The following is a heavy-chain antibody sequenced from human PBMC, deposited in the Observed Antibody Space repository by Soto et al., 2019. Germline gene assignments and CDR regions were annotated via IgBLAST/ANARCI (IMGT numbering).Heavy chain of an antibody. J-gene: IGHJ4*02. Sequence: QGQLGQFGPGVKKPGSSVKVSCKAPGGTFSSYAISWVRQPPGQGLEWMGGIIPIFGTANYAQKFQGRVTITADESTSTAYMELSSLRSEDTAVYYCARGGSSGWYPPLGYWGQGTLVTVSS. D-gene: IGHD6-19*01. CDR3: ARGGSSGWYPPLGY. V-gene: IGHV1-69*01. CDR2: IIPIFGTA. CDR1: GGTFSSYA.